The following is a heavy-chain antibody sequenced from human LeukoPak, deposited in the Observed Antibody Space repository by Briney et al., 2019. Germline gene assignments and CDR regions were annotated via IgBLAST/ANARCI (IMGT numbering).Heavy chain of an antibody. V-gene: IGHV3-48*03. J-gene: IGHJ5*02. Sequence: PGGSLRLSCAASGFTFSSYEMNWIRQAPGKGLEWVSYISSGGSTIYYADSVKGRFTISRDNAKNSLYLQVNSLRAEDTAVYYCARESGAMIVVVIPNWFDPWGQGTLVTVSS. CDR3: ARESGAMIVVVIPNWFDP. CDR1: GFTFSSYE. D-gene: IGHD3-22*01. CDR2: ISSGGSTI.